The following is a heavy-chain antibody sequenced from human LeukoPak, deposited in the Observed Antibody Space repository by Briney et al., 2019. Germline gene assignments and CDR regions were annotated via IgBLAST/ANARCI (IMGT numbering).Heavy chain of an antibody. CDR3: AIRGSPMVRNY. J-gene: IGHJ4*02. D-gene: IGHD3-10*01. Sequence: SVKVSCKASGGTFSSYAISWVRQAPGQGLEWMGGIIPIFGTVSYAQKFQGRVTITADKSTSTAYMELSSLRAEDTAVYYCAIRGSPMVRNYWGQGTLVTVSS. V-gene: IGHV1-69*06. CDR1: GGTFSSYA. CDR2: IIPIFGTV.